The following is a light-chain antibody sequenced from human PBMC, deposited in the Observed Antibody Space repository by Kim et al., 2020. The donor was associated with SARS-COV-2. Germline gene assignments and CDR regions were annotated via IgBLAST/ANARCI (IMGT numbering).Light chain of an antibody. CDR3: QYGSDLPV. V-gene: IGKV3-11*01. J-gene: IGKJ2*01. CDR2: NKS. Sequence: PGDRASLSCRSSQSVSTDFDLYQGRPGQAPRLVMYNKSKRAAASSGRCSGSGSGTDFTLTISIVEPEDFAVYFCQYGSDLPVVGQGTNLEI. CDR1: QSVSTD.